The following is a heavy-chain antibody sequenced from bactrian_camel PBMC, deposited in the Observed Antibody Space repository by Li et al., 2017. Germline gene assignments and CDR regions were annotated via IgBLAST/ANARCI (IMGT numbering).Heavy chain of an antibody. Sequence: QLVESGGGLVQPGGSLRLSCAASGFTFNNFGMSWVRQAPGKGLEWVSSIYSDGSSTYYADSVKGRFTISLDDAKSTVYLQMSSLKPEDTGTYYCGYTSMALCAAQTWVRAPESHRPYWGQGTQVTVS. CDR2: IYSDGSST. V-gene: IGHV3S7*01. J-gene: IGHJ4*01. CDR3: GYTSMALCAAQTWVRAPESHRPY. CDR1: GFTFNNFG. D-gene: IGHD1*01.